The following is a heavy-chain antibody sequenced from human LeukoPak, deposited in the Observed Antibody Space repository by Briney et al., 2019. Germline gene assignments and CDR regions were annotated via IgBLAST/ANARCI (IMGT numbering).Heavy chain of an antibody. CDR1: GGSISSYY. Sequence: PSETLSLTCTVSGGSISSYYWSWIRQPPGKGLEWIGYIYTSGSTNYNPSLKSRVTISVDTSKNQFSLKLSSVTAADTAVYYCARVLPEERRGKGPPHGGTYYYYYYMDVWGKGTTVTVSS. V-gene: IGHV4-4*09. J-gene: IGHJ6*03. D-gene: IGHD1-1*01. CDR2: IYTSGST. CDR3: ARVLPEERRGKGPPHGGTYYYYYYMDV.